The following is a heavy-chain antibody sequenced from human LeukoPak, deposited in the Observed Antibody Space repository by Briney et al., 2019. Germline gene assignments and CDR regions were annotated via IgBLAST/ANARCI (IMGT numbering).Heavy chain of an antibody. J-gene: IGHJ4*02. Sequence: SETLSLTCTVSGASIRGSDYYWDWIRQTPGKGLEWIAAIYYTGTAYYNPSLKSRVTISVDTSKNQFSLKVSSVTAADTAVYYCARAGYCSSTSCYTGVNYFDYWGQGTLVTVSS. D-gene: IGHD2-2*02. CDR3: ARAGYCSSTSCYTGVNYFDY. CDR1: GASIRGSDYY. CDR2: IYYTGTA. V-gene: IGHV4-39*07.